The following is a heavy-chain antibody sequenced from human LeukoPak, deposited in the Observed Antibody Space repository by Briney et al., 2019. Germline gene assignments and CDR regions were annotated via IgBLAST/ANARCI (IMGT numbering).Heavy chain of an antibody. V-gene: IGHV3-23*01. J-gene: IGHJ4*02. CDR3: AKDGIAVADKHYYFDY. Sequence: GGSLRLSCAASGFTFSSYAMSWVRQAPGKGLEWVSAISGSGGSTYYADSVKGRFTISRDNSKNTLYLQMNSLRAEDTAVYYCAKDGIAVADKHYYFDYWGQGTLVTVSS. CDR2: ISGSGGST. D-gene: IGHD6-19*01. CDR1: GFTFSSYA.